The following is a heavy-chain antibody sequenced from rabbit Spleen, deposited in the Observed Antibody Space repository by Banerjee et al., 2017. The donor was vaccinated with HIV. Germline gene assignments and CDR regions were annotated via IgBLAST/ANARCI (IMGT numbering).Heavy chain of an antibody. Sequence: QEQLVESGGGLVQPEGSLTLTCTASGFDFSNNAVCWVRQTPGKGLEWIACINAVTGKAVYASWAKGRFTFSKTSSTTVTLQMTSLTAADTATYFCATYVEYDGDFNLWGQGTLVTVS. V-gene: IGHV1S45*01. J-gene: IGHJ4*01. CDR3: ATYVEYDGDFNL. CDR2: INAVTGKA. D-gene: IGHD2-1*01. CDR1: GFDFSNNAV.